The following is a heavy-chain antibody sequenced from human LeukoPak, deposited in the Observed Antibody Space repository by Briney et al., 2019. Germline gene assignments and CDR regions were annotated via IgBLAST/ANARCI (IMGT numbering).Heavy chain of an antibody. V-gene: IGHV3-53*01. Sequence: GGSLRLSCAAPGFTVSSNYMSWVRQAPGKGLEPVSVIYSGGSTDYADSVKGRFTISRDTSKNTLYLQMNSLRVEDTAVYYCARSSHYDILTGYSEEDAFDIWGQGTMVTVSS. CDR2: IYSGGST. CDR1: GFTVSSNY. CDR3: ARSSHYDILTGYSEEDAFDI. D-gene: IGHD3-9*01. J-gene: IGHJ3*02.